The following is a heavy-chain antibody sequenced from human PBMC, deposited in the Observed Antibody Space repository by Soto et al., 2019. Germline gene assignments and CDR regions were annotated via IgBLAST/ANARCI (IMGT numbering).Heavy chain of an antibody. CDR3: EKGSTPAFDAFDI. Sequence: XVSLRLSSAASGFRFTYYSISWVRQAPGKGLEWVSSFSTTGDITYNADSVKGRFTVSRDNSKSTLYLQMHSLRVEDTAVYYCEKGSTPAFDAFDIWGQGTMVTVSS. CDR1: GFRFTYYS. V-gene: IGHV3-23*01. J-gene: IGHJ3*02. D-gene: IGHD4-17*01. CDR2: FSTTGDIT.